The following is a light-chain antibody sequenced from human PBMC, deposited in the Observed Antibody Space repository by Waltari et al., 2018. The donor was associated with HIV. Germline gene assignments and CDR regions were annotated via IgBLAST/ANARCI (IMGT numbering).Light chain of an antibody. J-gene: IGLJ2*01. Sequence: QSVLTQPPSVSGAPGQRVTIACTGTRSNIGAGFDVHWYQQIPGNAPKLLIYDNHIRPSGGPDRFSGSKSGTSASLAITGLQSEDEADYYCQSYDMSQSGSLVFGGGTKLTVL. CDR3: QSYDMSQSGSLV. CDR2: DNH. V-gene: IGLV1-40*01. CDR1: RSNIGAGFD.